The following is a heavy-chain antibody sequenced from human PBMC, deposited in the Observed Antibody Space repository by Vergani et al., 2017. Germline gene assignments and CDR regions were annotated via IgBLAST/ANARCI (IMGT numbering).Heavy chain of an antibody. V-gene: IGHV4-4*02. Sequence: QVQLQESGPGLVKPSGPLSLTCAVSGGSISSSNWWSWVRQPPGKGLEWIGEIYHSGSTNYNPSLKSRVTISVDTSKNQFSLKLSSVTAADTAVYYCARDKRGGRYQNTYYYYGMDVWGQGTTVTVSS. CDR2: IYHSGST. CDR3: ARDKRGGRYQNTYYYYGMDV. D-gene: IGHD2-2*01. CDR1: GGSISSSNW. J-gene: IGHJ6*02.